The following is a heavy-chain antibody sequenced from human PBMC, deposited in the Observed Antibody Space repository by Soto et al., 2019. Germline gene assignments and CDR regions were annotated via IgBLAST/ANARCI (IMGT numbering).Heavy chain of an antibody. D-gene: IGHD6-13*01. J-gene: IGHJ4*02. V-gene: IGHV5-51*01. CDR2: IYPGDSDT. CDR1: GYSFTSHW. CDR3: ARQDRHIAAALDY. Sequence: GESLKISCQASGYSFTSHWIGWVRRMPGKGLEWMGIIYPGDSDTRYSPSFQGQVTISADKSISTAYLQWSSLKASDTAMYYCARQDRHIAAALDYWGQGTLVTVSS.